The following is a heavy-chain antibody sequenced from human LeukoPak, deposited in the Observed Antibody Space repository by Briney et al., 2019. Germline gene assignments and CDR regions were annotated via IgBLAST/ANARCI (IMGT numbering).Heavy chain of an antibody. CDR2: IWYDGSNK. Sequence: GGSLRLSCAASGFTFSSYGMHWVRQAPGKGLEWVAVIWYDGSNKYYADSVKGRFTISRDNSKNTLYLQMNSLRAEDTAVYYCASLHSSGSYSNYIDVWGKGTTVTVSS. J-gene: IGHJ6*03. CDR3: ASLHSSGSYSNYIDV. V-gene: IGHV3-33*01. CDR1: GFTFSSYG. D-gene: IGHD1-26*01.